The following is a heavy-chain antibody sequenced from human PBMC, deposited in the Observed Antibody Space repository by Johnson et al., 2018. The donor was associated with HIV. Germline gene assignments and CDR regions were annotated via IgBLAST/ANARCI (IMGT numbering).Heavy chain of an antibody. D-gene: IGHD1-26*01. CDR3: ANGEGGSFFLAFDI. CDR1: GFTFSSYA. V-gene: IGHV3-30*04. J-gene: IGHJ3*02. Sequence: QVQLVESGGGVVQPGRSLRLSCAASGFTFSSYAMHWVRQAPGQGLEWVAVISYDGSNKYYADAVKGRFTISRDNSKNTLYLHINTLRPEDTAVYYCANGEGGSFFLAFDIWGQGTMVTVSS. CDR2: ISYDGSNK.